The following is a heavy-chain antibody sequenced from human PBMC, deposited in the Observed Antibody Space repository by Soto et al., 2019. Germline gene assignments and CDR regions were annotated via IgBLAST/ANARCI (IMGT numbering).Heavy chain of an antibody. Sequence: PGGSLRLSCAASGFTFSSYWMHWVRQAPGKGLVWVSRINSDGSSTSYADSVKGRFTISRDNAKNTLYLQMNSLRAEDTAVYYCARDPASEYCSGGSCLPDYYYGMDVWGQGTTVTVSS. D-gene: IGHD2-15*01. CDR1: GFTFSSYW. V-gene: IGHV3-74*01. CDR3: ARDPASEYCSGGSCLPDYYYGMDV. CDR2: INSDGSST. J-gene: IGHJ6*02.